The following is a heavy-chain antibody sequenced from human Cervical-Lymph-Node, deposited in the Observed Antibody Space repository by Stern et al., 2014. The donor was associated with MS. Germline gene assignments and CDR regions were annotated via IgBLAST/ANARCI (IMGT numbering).Heavy chain of an antibody. CDR2: LDWADAK. CDR3: ARPFYDYESAALGPFDY. Sequence: QITLKESGPALVKPTQALTLTCTFSGFSLSTSGMRVSWIRQPPGKALEWLARLDWADAKILSTSLKTTLHIYKDTSHNQVGFTLTNMDPVDTATYYCARPFYDYESAALGPFDYGGQGTLVPVPP. J-gene: IGHJ4*02. V-gene: IGHV2-70*04. CDR1: GFSLSTSGMR. D-gene: IGHD3-22*01.